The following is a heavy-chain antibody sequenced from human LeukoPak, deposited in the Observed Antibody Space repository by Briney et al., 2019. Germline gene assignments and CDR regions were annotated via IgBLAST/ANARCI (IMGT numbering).Heavy chain of an antibody. D-gene: IGHD4-17*01. V-gene: IGHV3-74*01. CDR3: AKEGPTVTTVDYYYYYMDV. Sequence: PGGSLRLSCAASGFSLSTSSMSWVRQAPGKGLVWVSRINSDGSSTSYADSVKGRFTISRDNAKNTLYLQMNSLRAEDTAVYYCAKEGPTVTTVDYYYYYMDVWGKGTTVTVSS. CDR1: GFSLSTSS. CDR2: INSDGSST. J-gene: IGHJ6*03.